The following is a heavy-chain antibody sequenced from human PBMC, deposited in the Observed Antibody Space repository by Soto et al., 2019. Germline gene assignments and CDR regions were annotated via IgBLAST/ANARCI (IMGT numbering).Heavy chain of an antibody. CDR1: GFTFDDYA. D-gene: IGHD2-8*02. V-gene: IGHV3-9*01. Sequence: DVQLVESGGGLVQAGRSLRLSCAASGFTFDDYAMHWVRQAPGKGLEWVSGISWNSGSIGYADSVKGRFTISRDNAKNSLYLQMNSLRAEDTALYYCAKGGRTPGGYWGQGTLVTVSS. CDR3: AKGGRTPGGY. CDR2: ISWNSGSI. J-gene: IGHJ4*02.